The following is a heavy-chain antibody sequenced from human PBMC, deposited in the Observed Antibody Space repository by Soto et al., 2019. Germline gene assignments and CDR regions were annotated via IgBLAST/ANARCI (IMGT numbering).Heavy chain of an antibody. V-gene: IGHV3-53*01. CDR3: ARGGYIYGPYGMDG. Sequence: EVQLVESGGGLIQPGGSLRLSCAASGFTVSSNYMSWVRQAPGKGLEWVSVIYSGGSTYYADSVKGRFTISRDNSKNTLYLQRNSLRAEDTAVYYCARGGYIYGPYGMDGWGQGTTVTVSS. CDR1: GFTVSSNY. J-gene: IGHJ6*02. CDR2: IYSGGST. D-gene: IGHD5-18*01.